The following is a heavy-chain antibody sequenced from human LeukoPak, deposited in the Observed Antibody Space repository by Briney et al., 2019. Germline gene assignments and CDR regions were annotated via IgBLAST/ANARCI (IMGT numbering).Heavy chain of an antibody. J-gene: IGHJ4*02. CDR3: VARGGASVFYYFDF. CDR1: GFTFSTYA. V-gene: IGHV3-23*01. CDR2: ISGNGRTT. Sequence: GGSLRLSCTASGFTFSTYAMTWVRQAPGKGPEWASSISGNGRTTYYSDSVRGRFTISRGNSRNTLYLQMNSLRADDTAVYYCVARGGASVFYYFDFWGQGTLVTVSS. D-gene: IGHD3-10*01.